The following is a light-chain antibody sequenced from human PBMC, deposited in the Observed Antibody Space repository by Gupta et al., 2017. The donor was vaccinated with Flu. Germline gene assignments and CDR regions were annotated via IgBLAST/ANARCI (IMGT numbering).Light chain of an antibody. V-gene: IGLV2-14*03. Sequence: QSALTQPASVSGSPGQSITLSCTGTSSDIGGYNYVSWYRQHPGQAPELLIYDVSNRPLGVSDRFSGSKSGNTASLTISGLRAEDEANYYCRSYRRSSTWVFGTGTKLTVL. J-gene: IGLJ3*02. CDR2: DVS. CDR1: SSDIGGYNY. CDR3: RSYRRSSTWV.